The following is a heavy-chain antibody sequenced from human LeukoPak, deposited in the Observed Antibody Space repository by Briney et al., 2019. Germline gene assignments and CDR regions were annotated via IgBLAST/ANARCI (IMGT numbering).Heavy chain of an antibody. CDR3: ARDHPVVTGWYFDL. D-gene: IGHD4-23*01. J-gene: IGHJ2*01. Sequence: SQTLSLTCTVSGGSISSGDYYWSWIRQPPGKGLEWIGYIYYSGSTYYNPSLKSRVTISVDTSKNQFSLKLSSVTAADTAVYYCARDHPVVTGWYFDLWGRGTLVTVSS. CDR2: IYYSGST. V-gene: IGHV4-30-4*08. CDR1: GGSISSGDYY.